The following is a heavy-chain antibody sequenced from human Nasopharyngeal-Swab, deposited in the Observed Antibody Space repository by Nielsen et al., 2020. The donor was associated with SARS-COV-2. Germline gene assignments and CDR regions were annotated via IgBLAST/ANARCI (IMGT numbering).Heavy chain of an antibody. V-gene: IGHV1-69*10. Sequence: SVKVSCKASGYTLSNYGISWVRQAPGQGLEWMGGIVPALGLPNYAQKFRGRVTITADRSTTTSYLELSSLRSEDTAIYYCAREGGYGAYDAPDYWGQGTLVTVSS. CDR3: AREGGYGAYDAPDY. CDR1: GYTLSNYG. J-gene: IGHJ4*02. D-gene: IGHD5-12*01. CDR2: IVPALGLP.